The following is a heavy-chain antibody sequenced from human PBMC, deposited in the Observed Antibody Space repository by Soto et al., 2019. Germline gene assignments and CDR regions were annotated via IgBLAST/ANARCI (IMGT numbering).Heavy chain of an antibody. V-gene: IGHV3-66*01. Sequence: GPLRVRRGAAGGKSSSNDRSRVSKDTRKGLEWVSVIYSGGSTYYADSVKGRFTISRDNSKNTLYLQMNSLRAEDTAVYYCARDDSGFSGSHYIDYFNYWGQGALVTVSS. CDR1: GGKSSSND. CDR3: ARDDSGFSGSHYIDYFNY. D-gene: IGHD1-26*01. CDR2: IYSGGST. J-gene: IGHJ4*02.